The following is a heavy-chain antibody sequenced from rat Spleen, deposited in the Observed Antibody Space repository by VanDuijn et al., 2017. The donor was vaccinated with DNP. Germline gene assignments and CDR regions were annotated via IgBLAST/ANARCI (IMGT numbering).Heavy chain of an antibody. CDR3: TRGAGSPYWSFDF. CDR1: GFTFSNSA. CDR2: VSPSGGSS. Sequence: EVHLVDSGGGLVQPGRSLKLSCAASGFTFSNSAMAWVRQAPTKGLEWVASVSPSGGSSYYRDSVKGRFTVSRDNAKSSLYLQMNSLRSEDTATYYCTRGAGSPYWSFDFWGPGTVVTVSS. V-gene: IGHV5-27*01. D-gene: IGHD5-1*01. J-gene: IGHJ1*01.